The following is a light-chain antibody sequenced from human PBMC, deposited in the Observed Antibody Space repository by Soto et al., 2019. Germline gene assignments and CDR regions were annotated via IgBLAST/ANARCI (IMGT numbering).Light chain of an antibody. CDR3: QQYNNWPPGT. CDR2: GAS. CDR1: QSVSSL. Sequence: EFVMTQSPATLSVSPGERATLSFRASQSVSSLLAWYQQKPGQAPRLLIYGASSRATGIPARFSGSGSGTEFTLTISSLQSEDFAVYYCQQYNNWPPGTFGQGTKVDIK. V-gene: IGKV3D-15*01. J-gene: IGKJ1*01.